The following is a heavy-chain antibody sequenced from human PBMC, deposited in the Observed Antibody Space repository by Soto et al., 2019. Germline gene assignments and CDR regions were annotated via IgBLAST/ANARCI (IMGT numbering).Heavy chain of an antibody. J-gene: IGHJ4*02. CDR1: GVSINAFY. D-gene: IGHD3-10*01. Sequence: ETLSLTCSVSGVSINAFYWSWIRQPPGKELQWMGYLYDSGNTNYNPSLMGRVTMSVDESKTQFSLKLKSVTAADTAVYYCARGIWAAGSVIDHWGQGALVTVSS. V-gene: IGHV4-59*01. CDR2: LYDSGNT. CDR3: ARGIWAAGSVIDH.